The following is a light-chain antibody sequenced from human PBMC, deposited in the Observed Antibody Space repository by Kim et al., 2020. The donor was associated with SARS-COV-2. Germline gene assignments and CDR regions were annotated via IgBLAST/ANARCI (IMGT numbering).Light chain of an antibody. CDR1: ENIDTW. V-gene: IGKV1-5*03. CDR2: LAS. J-gene: IGKJ2*01. CDR3: QHYSRFPYT. Sequence: DIQMTQSPFTLSASVGDRVTITCRASENIDTWLAWYQQKPGRAPSLLIYLASTLESGVPSRFSGTGSGTEFSLSITSLQPDDFATYYCQHYSRFPYTFGQGTKLEI.